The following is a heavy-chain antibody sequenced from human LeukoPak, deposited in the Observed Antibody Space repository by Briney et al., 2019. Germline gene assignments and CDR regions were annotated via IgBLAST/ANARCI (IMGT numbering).Heavy chain of an antibody. CDR3: ASLGPHYYYDPSVGYFDY. J-gene: IGHJ4*02. CDR1: GYSISSGYY. V-gene: IGHV4-38-2*02. CDR2: IYHSGST. Sequence: SETLSLTCTVSGYSISSGYYWGWIRQPPGKGLEWIGSIYHSGSTYYNPSLKSRVTISADTSKNQFSLKLSSVTAADTAVYYCASLGPHYYYDPSVGYFDYWGQGTLVTVSS. D-gene: IGHD3-22*01.